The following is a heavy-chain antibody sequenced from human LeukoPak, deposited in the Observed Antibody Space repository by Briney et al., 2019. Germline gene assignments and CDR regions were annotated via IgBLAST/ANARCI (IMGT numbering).Heavy chain of an antibody. Sequence: GGSLRLSCAASGFTFSSYGMHWVRQAPGKGLEWVAFIRYDGSNKYYADSVKGRFTISRDNSKNTLYLQMNSLRAEDTAVYYCARTLWQLVLRGVDAFDIWGQGTMVTVSS. CDR3: ARTLWQLVLRGVDAFDI. CDR1: GFTFSSYG. CDR2: IRYDGSNK. V-gene: IGHV3-30*02. D-gene: IGHD6-13*01. J-gene: IGHJ3*02.